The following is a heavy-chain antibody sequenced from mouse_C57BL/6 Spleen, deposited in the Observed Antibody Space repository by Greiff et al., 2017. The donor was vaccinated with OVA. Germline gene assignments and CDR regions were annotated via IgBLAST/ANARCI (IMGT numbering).Heavy chain of an antibody. Sequence: QVQLQQPGAELVKPGASVKLSCKASGYTFTSYWMHWVKQRPGQGLEWIGMIHPNSGSTNYNEKFKSKATLTVDKSSSTAYMQLSSLTSEDYAVDYCARRRVSYENYAMDYWGQGTSVTVSS. J-gene: IGHJ4*01. V-gene: IGHV1-64*01. CDR3: ARRRVSYENYAMDY. CDR2: IHPNSGST. CDR1: GYTFTSYW. D-gene: IGHD2-12*01.